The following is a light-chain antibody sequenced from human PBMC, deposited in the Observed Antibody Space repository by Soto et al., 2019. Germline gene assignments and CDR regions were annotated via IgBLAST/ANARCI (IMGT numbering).Light chain of an antibody. J-gene: IGLJ1*01. Sequence: QSALTQPRSVSGSPGQSVAISCTGTNSDIGAYDYVSWYQRHPGKAPKLIIYDVTKRPSAVPDRFSGSKSGYTASLTISGLQAEDEADYYCCSFAGTYNFYAFGTGTKLTVL. CDR2: DVT. CDR3: CSFAGTYNFYA. V-gene: IGLV2-11*01. CDR1: NSDIGAYDY.